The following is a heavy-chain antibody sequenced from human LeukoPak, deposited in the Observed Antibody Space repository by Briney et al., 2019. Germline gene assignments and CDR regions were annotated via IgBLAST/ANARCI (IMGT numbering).Heavy chain of an antibody. Sequence: PSETLSLTCTVSGGSISSGGYYWSWIRQPPGKGLEWIGYIYHSGSTYYNPSLKSRVTISVDRSKNQFSLKLSSVTAADTAVYYCARDHDRSSGGRTNYMDVWGKGTTVTVSS. CDR2: IYHSGST. CDR1: GGSISSGGYY. V-gene: IGHV4-30-2*01. CDR3: ARDHDRSSGGRTNYMDV. J-gene: IGHJ6*03. D-gene: IGHD6-19*01.